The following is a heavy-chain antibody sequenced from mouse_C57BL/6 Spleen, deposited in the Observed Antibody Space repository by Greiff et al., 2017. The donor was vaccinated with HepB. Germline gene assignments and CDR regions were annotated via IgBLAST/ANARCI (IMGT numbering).Heavy chain of an antibody. V-gene: IGHV1-82*01. J-gene: IGHJ4*01. CDR2: IYPGDGDT. CDR3: AREELRLRDAMDY. D-gene: IGHD3-2*02. CDR1: GYTFTSYW. Sequence: QVQLQQPGAELVKPGASVKLSCKASGYTFTSYWMHWVKQRPGKGLEWIGRIYPGDGDTNYNGKFKGKATLTADKSSSTAYMQLSSLTSEDSAVYFCAREELRLRDAMDYWGQGTSVTVSS.